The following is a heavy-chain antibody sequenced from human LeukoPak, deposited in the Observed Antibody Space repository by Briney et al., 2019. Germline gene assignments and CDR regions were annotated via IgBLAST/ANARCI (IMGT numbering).Heavy chain of an antibody. CDR3: EREGGFHYDSSWYAFDI. V-gene: IGHV3-21*01. CDR2: ISSNSAYI. J-gene: IGHJ3*02. D-gene: IGHD3-22*01. CDR1: GFTFRRYT. Sequence: GGSLRLSCAASGFTFRRYTMTWVRQAPGRGLEWVSSISSNSAYIYYADSLRGRLTISRDNAKNSLYLQVDSLGADDTAVYYCEREGGFHYDSSWYAFDIWGQGTMVTVS.